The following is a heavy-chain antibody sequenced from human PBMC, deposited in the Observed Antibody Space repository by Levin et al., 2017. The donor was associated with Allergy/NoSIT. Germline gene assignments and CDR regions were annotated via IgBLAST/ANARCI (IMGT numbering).Heavy chain of an antibody. V-gene: IGHV3-15*01. J-gene: IGHJ6*03. D-gene: IGHD3/OR15-3a*01. CDR2: IKSKPDGGTT. CDR3: TSDFLYHYMGV. Sequence: PGGSLRLSCSASGFTFSTAWMNWVRQSPGKGLEWVGRIKSKPDGGTTDYAAPVRGRFTISRDDSRNTLYLQMNSLKTDDTAIYYCTSDFLYHYMGVWGKGATVAVSS. CDR1: GFTFSTAW.